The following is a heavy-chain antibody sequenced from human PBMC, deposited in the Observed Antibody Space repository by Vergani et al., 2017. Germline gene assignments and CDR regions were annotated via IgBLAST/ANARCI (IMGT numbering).Heavy chain of an antibody. CDR2: ISYDGSNK. J-gene: IGHJ5*02. V-gene: IGHV3-30-3*01. CDR3: AREGYRDIVVVPAAIRGWFDP. D-gene: IGHD2-2*02. Sequence: QVQLVESGGGVVQPGRSLRLSCAASGFTFSSYAMHWVRQAPGKGLEWVAVISYDGSNKYYADSVKGRFTISRDNSKNTPYLQMNSLRAEDTAVYYCAREGYRDIVVVPAAIRGWFDPWGQGTLVTVSS. CDR1: GFTFSSYA.